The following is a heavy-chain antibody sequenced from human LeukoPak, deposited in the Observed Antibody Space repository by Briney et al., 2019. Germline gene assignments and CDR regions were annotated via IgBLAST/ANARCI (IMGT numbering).Heavy chain of an antibody. Sequence: ASVKVSCKASGYTFTSYDINWVRQATGQGLEWMGWMNPNSGNTGYAQKFQGRVTITRNTSISTAYMELSSLRSEDTAVYYCARQYDFWSGYHMDVWGKGTTVTVSS. V-gene: IGHV1-8*01. CDR1: GYTFTSYD. J-gene: IGHJ6*03. D-gene: IGHD3-3*01. CDR2: MNPNSGNT. CDR3: ARQYDFWSGYHMDV.